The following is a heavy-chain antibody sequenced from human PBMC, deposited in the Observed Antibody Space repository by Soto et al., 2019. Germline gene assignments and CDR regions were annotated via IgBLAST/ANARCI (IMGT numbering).Heavy chain of an antibody. Sequence: SETLSLTCTFSGCSISSGGYYLSWIRQHPGKGLEWIGYIYYSGSTYYNPSLKSRVTISVDTSKNQFSLKLSSVTAADTAVYYCARGWDYYDSSGHNPNWFDPWGQGTLVTVSS. CDR1: GCSISSGGYY. D-gene: IGHD3-22*01. CDR3: ARGWDYYDSSGHNPNWFDP. J-gene: IGHJ5*02. V-gene: IGHV4-31*03. CDR2: IYYSGST.